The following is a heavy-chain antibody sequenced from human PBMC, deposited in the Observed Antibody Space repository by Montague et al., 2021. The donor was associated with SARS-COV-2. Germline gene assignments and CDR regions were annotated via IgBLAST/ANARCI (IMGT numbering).Heavy chain of an antibody. V-gene: IGHV3-30*04. CDR1: RLPFNGYA. CDR3: AREGYRSGSFYIDY. J-gene: IGHJ4*01. CDR2: ISHDESNH. D-gene: IGHD1-26*01. Sequence: SLRLSCAASRLPFNGYAMHWVRQAPGKGLEWLTFISHDESNHRYADSVKGRFTISRDNFKNTPYLQMDSLRPEDTAVYYCAREGYRSGSFYIDYWGQGTLVTVSS.